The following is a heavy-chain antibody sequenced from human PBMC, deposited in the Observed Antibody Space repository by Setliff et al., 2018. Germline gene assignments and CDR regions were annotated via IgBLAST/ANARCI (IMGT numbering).Heavy chain of an antibody. D-gene: IGHD6-6*01. CDR3: ARGRNVAARLLDS. J-gene: IGHJ4*02. CDR2: INHSGNT. CDR1: GGSFSDYY. Sequence: SLTCAAHGGSFSDYYWTWIRQPPGKGLEWIGEINHSGNTKSSPSLESRVTISVDPSKNQFSLKMTSVTAADTAVYYCARGRNVAARLLDSWGQGALVTVS. V-gene: IGHV4-34*01.